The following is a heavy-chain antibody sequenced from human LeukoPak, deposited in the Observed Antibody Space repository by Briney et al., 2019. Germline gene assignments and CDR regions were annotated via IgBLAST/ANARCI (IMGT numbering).Heavy chain of an antibody. CDR1: GFTFSSYA. Sequence: GGSLRLSCAASGFTFSSYAMHWVRQAPGKGLEWVAVISYDGSNKYYADSVKGRCTISRDNSKNTLYLQMNSLRTEDTAIYYCAGQHFSGGTCYSNFDSWGQGTLVTVSS. D-gene: IGHD2-15*01. CDR3: AGQHFSGGTCYSNFDS. CDR2: ISYDGSNK. J-gene: IGHJ4*02. V-gene: IGHV3-30-3*01.